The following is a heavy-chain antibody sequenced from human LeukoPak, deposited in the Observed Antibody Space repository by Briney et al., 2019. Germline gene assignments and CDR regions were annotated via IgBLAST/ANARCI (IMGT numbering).Heavy chain of an antibody. J-gene: IGHJ5*02. CDR2: ISGSGGST. Sequence: GGSLRLSCAASGFTFSSYAMSWVRQAPGKGLEWVSAISGSGGSTYYADSVKDRFTISRDNSKNTLYLQMNSQRAEDTAVYYCATPSAYYYGSPWGQGTLVTVSS. D-gene: IGHD3-10*01. CDR1: GFTFSSYA. V-gene: IGHV3-23*01. CDR3: ATPSAYYYGSP.